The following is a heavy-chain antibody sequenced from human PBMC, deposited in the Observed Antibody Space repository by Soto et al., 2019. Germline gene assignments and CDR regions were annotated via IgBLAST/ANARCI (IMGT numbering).Heavy chain of an antibody. CDR2: INAGNGNT. J-gene: IGHJ6*02. CDR3: ARGIVVVPAAKDEYYYYYGMDV. D-gene: IGHD2-2*01. CDR1: GYTFTSYA. V-gene: IGHV1-3*01. Sequence: ASVKVSCKDSGYTFTSYAMHWVRQAHGQRLEWMGWINAGNGNTKYSQKFQGRVTITADESTSTAYMELSSLRSEDTAVYYCARGIVVVPAAKDEYYYYYGMDVWGQGTTVTVSS.